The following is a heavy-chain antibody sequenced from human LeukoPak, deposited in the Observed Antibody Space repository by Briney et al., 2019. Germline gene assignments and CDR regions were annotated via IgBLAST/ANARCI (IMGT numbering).Heavy chain of an antibody. V-gene: IGHV3-23*01. J-gene: IGHJ4*02. CDR3: AKDLYDCSGGSCYFDY. D-gene: IGHD2-15*01. Sequence: GSLRLSCAASGFTFSSYAMSWVRQAPGKGLEWVSAISGSGGSTYYADSVKGRFTISRDNSKNTLYLQMNSLRAEDTAVYYCAKDLYDCSGGSCYFDYWGQGTLVTVSS. CDR1: GFTFSSYA. CDR2: ISGSGGST.